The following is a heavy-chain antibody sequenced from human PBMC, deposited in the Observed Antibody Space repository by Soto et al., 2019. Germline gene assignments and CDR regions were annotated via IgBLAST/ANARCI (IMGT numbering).Heavy chain of an antibody. CDR3: AKDQGSRPYFWFDP. Sequence: GGSLRLSCASSGFTFSSYAMSWVRQAPGKGLEWVSAISGSGGSTYYADSVKGRFTISRDNSKNTLYLQMNSLRAEDTAVYYCAKDQGSRPYFWFDPWGQGTLVTVSS. D-gene: IGHD2-2*01. CDR2: ISGSGGST. CDR1: GFTFSSYA. J-gene: IGHJ5*02. V-gene: IGHV3-23*01.